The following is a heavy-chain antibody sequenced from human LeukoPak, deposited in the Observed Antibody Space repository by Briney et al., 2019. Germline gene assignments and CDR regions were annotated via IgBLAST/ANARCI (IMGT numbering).Heavy chain of an antibody. V-gene: IGHV1-18*01. J-gene: IGHJ4*02. CDR3: VRTVTTGKIDY. CDR2: ISAYNGNT. D-gene: IGHD4-17*01. Sequence: ASVKVSCKASGYTFTSYGISWVRQAPGQGLEWMGWISAYNGNTNYAQKLQGRVTMTTDTSTSTAYMELRSLRSDDTAVYHCVRTVTTGKIDYWGQGTLVTVSS. CDR1: GYTFTSYG.